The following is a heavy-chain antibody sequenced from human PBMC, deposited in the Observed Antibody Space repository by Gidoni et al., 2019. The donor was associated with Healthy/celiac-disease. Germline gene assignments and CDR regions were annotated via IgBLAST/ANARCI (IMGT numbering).Heavy chain of an antibody. V-gene: IGHV4-39*01. CDR3: ARRTMLSGSYDYYYGMDV. D-gene: IGHD1-26*01. Sequence: QPQLQESGPGLVKPSETLSLTCTVAGGSISSSRYYWGWIRQPPGKGLEWIGSIYYSGSTYYHPSLKSRVTISVDTSKNQFSLKLSSVTAADTAVYYCARRTMLSGSYDYYYGMDVWGQGTTVTVSS. J-gene: IGHJ6*02. CDR1: GGSISSSRYY. CDR2: IYYSGST.